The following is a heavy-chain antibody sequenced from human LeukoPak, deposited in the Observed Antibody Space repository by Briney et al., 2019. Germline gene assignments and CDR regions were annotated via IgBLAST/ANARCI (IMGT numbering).Heavy chain of an antibody. J-gene: IGHJ4*02. CDR2: IYYSGST. D-gene: IGHD6-19*01. CDR1: GGSISSYY. Sequence: SENLSLTCTVSGGSISSYYWNWIRQPPGKGLEWIGYIYYSGSTNYNPSLKSRVTISVDTSKNQFSLKLSSVTAADTAVYYCARWVVSSGWYYFDYWGQGTLVTVSS. V-gene: IGHV4-59*08. CDR3: ARWVVSSGWYYFDY.